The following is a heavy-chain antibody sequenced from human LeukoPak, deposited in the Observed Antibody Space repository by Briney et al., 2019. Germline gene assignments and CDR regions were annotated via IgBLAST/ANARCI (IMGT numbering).Heavy chain of an antibody. CDR1: GYTFTGYY. V-gene: IGHV1-2*06. Sequence: GASVKVSCKASGYTFTGYYMHWVRQAPGQGLEWMGRINPNSGGTNYAQKFQGRVTMTRDTSISTAYMELSRLTSDDTAVYYCARGAVGATPTNAFDIWGQGTMVTVSS. CDR2: INPNSGGT. D-gene: IGHD1-26*01. J-gene: IGHJ3*02. CDR3: ARGAVGATPTNAFDI.